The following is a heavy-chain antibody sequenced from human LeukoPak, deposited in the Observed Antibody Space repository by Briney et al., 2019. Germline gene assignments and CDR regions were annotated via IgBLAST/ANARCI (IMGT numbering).Heavy chain of an antibody. CDR1: GFTFSSYA. CDR2: INHDGTGT. CDR3: ASVFDS. Sequence: PGGSLRLSCAASGFTFSSYAMHWVRQAPGKGLVGVSGINHDGTGTYYADSVEGRFTISRDNAKNTLYLQMNSLSADDTAVYYCASVFDSWGQGFLVTVSS. J-gene: IGHJ4*02. V-gene: IGHV3-74*01.